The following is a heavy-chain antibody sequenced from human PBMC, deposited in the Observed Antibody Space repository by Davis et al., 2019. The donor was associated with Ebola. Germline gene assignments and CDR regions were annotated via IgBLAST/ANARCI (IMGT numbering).Heavy chain of an antibody. CDR3: ARITWIQLSLRAFDL. J-gene: IGHJ3*01. D-gene: IGHD5-18*01. Sequence: SETLSLTCTVSGASISSSTYYWGWIRQPPGKGLEWIGSIYYSGSTYYNPSLKSRFTISVQTSKNQFYLRLSSVATSDTAVYYCARITWIQLSLRAFDLWGQGTMVTVSS. CDR2: IYYSGST. V-gene: IGHV4-39*01. CDR1: GASISSSTYY.